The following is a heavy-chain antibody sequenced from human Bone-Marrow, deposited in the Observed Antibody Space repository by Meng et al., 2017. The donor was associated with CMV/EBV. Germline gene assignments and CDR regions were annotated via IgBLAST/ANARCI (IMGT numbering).Heavy chain of an antibody. V-gene: IGHV1-18*01. J-gene: IGHJ4*02. Sequence: QVQLVQAWAEVYKPGCAVRVSCKASGGTFSSYAISWVRQAPGQGLEGMRWISAYNGNTNYAQKLQGRITMTTDTSTSTAYMELRSLRSDDTAVYYFARVPLRWGSLPLDWGQGTLVTVSS. CDR3: ARVPLRWGSLPLD. CDR2: ISAYNGNT. CDR1: GGTFSSYA. D-gene: IGHD3-16*01.